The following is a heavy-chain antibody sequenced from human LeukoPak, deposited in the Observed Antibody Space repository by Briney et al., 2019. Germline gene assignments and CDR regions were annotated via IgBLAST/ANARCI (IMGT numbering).Heavy chain of an antibody. V-gene: IGHV3-11*01. CDR3: ARELLRDYGPTDY. J-gene: IGHJ4*02. CDR1: GFTFSDHY. CDR2: ISSSGSDT. D-gene: IGHD4-17*01. Sequence: GESLRLSCAASGFTFSDHYMSWIRQAPGKGLEWISYISSSGSDTYYADSVKRRFTISRDNPKNSLYLQMSILRAEDTDVYYCARELLRDYGPTDYWGQGTLVTVSS.